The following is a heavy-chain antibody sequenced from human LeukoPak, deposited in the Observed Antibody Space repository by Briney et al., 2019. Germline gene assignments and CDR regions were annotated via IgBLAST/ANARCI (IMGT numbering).Heavy chain of an antibody. CDR2: IYYSGST. V-gene: IGHV4-39*01. J-gene: IGHJ4*02. CDR1: GGSISSSSYY. Sequence: KPSETLSLTCTVSGGSISSSSYYWGWIRQPPGKGLEWIGSIYYSGSTYYNPSLKSRVTISVDTSKNQFSLKLSSVTAADTAVFYCARHYGHSYGYIDYWGQGTLVTVSS. D-gene: IGHD5-18*01. CDR3: ARHYGHSYGYIDY.